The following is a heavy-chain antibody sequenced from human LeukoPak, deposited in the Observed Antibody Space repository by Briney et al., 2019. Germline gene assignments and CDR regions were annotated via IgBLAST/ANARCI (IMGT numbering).Heavy chain of an antibody. CDR1: GGSISRYY. Sequence: SETLSLTCTVSGGSISRYYWSWIRQPPGKGLEWIGYIYYSGSSNYNPSLKSRVTISVDTSKNQFSLNLSSVTAADTAVYYCARGASGYDRGPWSDWGQGTLVTVSS. V-gene: IGHV4-59*01. D-gene: IGHD5-12*01. CDR3: ARGASGYDRGPWSD. CDR2: IYYSGSS. J-gene: IGHJ4*02.